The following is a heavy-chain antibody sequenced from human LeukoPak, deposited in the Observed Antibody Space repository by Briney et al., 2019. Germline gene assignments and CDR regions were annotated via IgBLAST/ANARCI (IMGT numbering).Heavy chain of an antibody. CDR2: IYYSGST. Sequence: PSETLSLTCAVYGGSFSGYYWSWIRQPPGKGLEWIGYIYYSGSTNYNPSLKSRVTISVDTSKNQFSLKLSSVTAADTAVYYCARDGGYGGNKGAFDIWGQGTMVTVSS. V-gene: IGHV4-59*01. D-gene: IGHD4-23*01. CDR1: GGSFSGYY. J-gene: IGHJ3*02. CDR3: ARDGGYGGNKGAFDI.